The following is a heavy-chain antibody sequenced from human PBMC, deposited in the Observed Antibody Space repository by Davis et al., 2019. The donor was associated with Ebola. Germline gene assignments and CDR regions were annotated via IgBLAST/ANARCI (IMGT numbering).Heavy chain of an antibody. CDR1: GFTFSSYA. CDR2: ISGSGGST. D-gene: IGHD3-10*01. CDR3: AKATSPYYYGSGSPFDY. Sequence: GGSLRLSCAASGFTFSSYAMSWVRQAPGKGLEWVSAISGSGGSTYYADSVKGRFTISRDNSKNTLYLQMNSLRAEDTAVYYCAKATSPYYYGSGSPFDYWGQGTLFTVSS. V-gene: IGHV3-23*01. J-gene: IGHJ4*02.